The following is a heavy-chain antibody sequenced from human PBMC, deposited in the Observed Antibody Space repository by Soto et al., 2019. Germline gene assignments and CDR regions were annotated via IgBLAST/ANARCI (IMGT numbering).Heavy chain of an antibody. Sequence: GGSLRLSCSASGFTFSSCAMHWVRQAPGKGLEYVSGITSEGDRTHHADSVKGRFTISRDNSKNMLYLQMSSLRVEDTAIYYCVKGNQLLRYYFEYWGQGTPVTVSS. CDR1: GFTFSSCA. CDR3: VKGNQLLRYYFEY. V-gene: IGHV3-64D*06. CDR2: ITSEGDRT. D-gene: IGHD1-26*01. J-gene: IGHJ4*02.